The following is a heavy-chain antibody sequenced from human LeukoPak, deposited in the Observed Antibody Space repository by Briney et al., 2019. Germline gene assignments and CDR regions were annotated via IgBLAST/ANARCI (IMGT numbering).Heavy chain of an antibody. Sequence: GGSRRLSCAASGFTFSSYGMHWVRQAPGKGLEWVAFIRYDGSNKYYADSVKGRFTISRDNSKNTLYLQMNSLRAEGTAVYYCAKDRSYYDFWSGYYTPTEYYYYMDVWGKGTTVTVSS. V-gene: IGHV3-30*02. J-gene: IGHJ6*03. CDR2: IRYDGSNK. CDR1: GFTFSSYG. CDR3: AKDRSYYDFWSGYYTPTEYYYYMDV. D-gene: IGHD3-3*01.